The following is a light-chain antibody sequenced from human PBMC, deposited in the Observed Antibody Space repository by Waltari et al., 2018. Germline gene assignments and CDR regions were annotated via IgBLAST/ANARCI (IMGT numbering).Light chain of an antibody. J-gene: IGKJ1*01. Sequence: DIVMTQSPDFLTVSLGERATINCKSSQSLLYSSNNKNYLAWYQQKLGQPPNLLIYWASTRKSGVPDRFSGNGSGTDFTLTISSLQAEDVAVYYCQQYYGTPPTFGQGTKVDIK. CDR1: QSLLYSSNNKNY. CDR2: WAS. V-gene: IGKV4-1*01. CDR3: QQYYGTPPT.